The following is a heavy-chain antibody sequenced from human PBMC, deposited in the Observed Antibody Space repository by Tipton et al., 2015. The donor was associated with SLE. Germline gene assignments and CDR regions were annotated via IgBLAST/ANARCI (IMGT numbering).Heavy chain of an antibody. V-gene: IGHV4-59*11. Sequence: LRLSCAVYGGSISSHYWSWIRQPPGKGLEWIGYIYYSGSTNYNPSLKSRVTISVDTSKNQFSLKLSSVTAADTAVYYCARGRELTKGAFDIWGQGTMVTVSS. J-gene: IGHJ3*02. CDR2: IYYSGST. CDR3: ARGRELTKGAFDI. D-gene: IGHD1-26*01. CDR1: GGSISSHY.